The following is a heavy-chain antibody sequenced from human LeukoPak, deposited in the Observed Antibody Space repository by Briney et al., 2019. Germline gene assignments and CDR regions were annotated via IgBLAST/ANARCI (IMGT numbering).Heavy chain of an antibody. CDR1: GFIFNRFA. CDR3: AARPTSAAVAPSDF. CDR2: ITGSGDRT. Sequence: PGGSLRLSCAASGFIFNRFAMSWVRQAPGKGLEWVSRITGSGDRTFYADSVKGRFTISRDNSKSMLYLEMNSLRAEDTATYYCAARPTSAAVAPSDFWGQGTLVTVSS. J-gene: IGHJ4*02. D-gene: IGHD6-19*01. V-gene: IGHV3-23*01.